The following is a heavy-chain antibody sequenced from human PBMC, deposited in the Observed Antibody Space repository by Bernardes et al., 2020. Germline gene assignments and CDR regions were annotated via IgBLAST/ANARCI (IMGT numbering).Heavy chain of an antibody. CDR3: ASIAAAGNNYMDV. CDR1: GFTFSSYS. CDR2: ISSSSSYI. V-gene: IGHV3-21*01. J-gene: IGHJ6*03. Sequence: GGSLRLSCAASGFTFSSYSMNWVRQAPGKGLEWVSSISSSSSYIYYADSVKGRFTISRDNAKNSLYLQMNSLRAEDTAVYYCASIAAAGNNYMDVWGKGTTVTVSS. D-gene: IGHD6-13*01.